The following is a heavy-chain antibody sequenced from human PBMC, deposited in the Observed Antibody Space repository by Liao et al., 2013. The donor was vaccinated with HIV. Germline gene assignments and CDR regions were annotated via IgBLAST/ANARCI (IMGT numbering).Heavy chain of an antibody. V-gene: IGHV4-61*02. D-gene: IGHD6-13*01. CDR3: ARDKRIIAAAGYYYYYYMDV. CDR1: GGSISSGSYY. J-gene: IGHJ6*03. CDR2: IYTSGST. Sequence: QVQLQESGPGLVKPSQTLSLTCTVSGGSISSGSYYWSWIRQPAGKGLEWIGRIYTSGSTNYNPSLKSRVTISVDTSKNQFSLKLSSVTAADTAVYYCARDKRIIAAAGYYYYYYMDVWGKGTTVTVSS.